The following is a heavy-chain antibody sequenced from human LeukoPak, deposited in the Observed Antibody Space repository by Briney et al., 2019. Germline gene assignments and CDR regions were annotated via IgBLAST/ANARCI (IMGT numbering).Heavy chain of an antibody. D-gene: IGHD1-26*01. Sequence: PGGSLRLSCVASGFTFSRYWMSWVRQAPGKGLEWVANIKEDGSKKDYVDSVKGRFTISRDNAKNSLYLEMNSLRAEDTAVYYCARDEVGGSYAYWGQGTLVTVSS. CDR1: GFTFSRYW. CDR2: IKEDGSKK. CDR3: ARDEVGGSYAY. V-gene: IGHV3-7*01. J-gene: IGHJ4*02.